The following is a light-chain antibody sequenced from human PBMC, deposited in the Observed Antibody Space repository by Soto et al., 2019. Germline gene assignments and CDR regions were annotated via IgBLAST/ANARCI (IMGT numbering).Light chain of an antibody. J-gene: IGKJ5*01. V-gene: IGKV3-11*01. CDR3: RQRSNWPPIT. Sequence: EIVLTQSPATLSLSPGERATLSCRASQSVSSYLAWYQQKPGQAPRLLIYDASNRATGIPARFSGSGSGTDFTLPISSLEPEEFAVYYCRQRSNWPPITVGQGTRLEIK. CDR2: DAS. CDR1: QSVSSY.